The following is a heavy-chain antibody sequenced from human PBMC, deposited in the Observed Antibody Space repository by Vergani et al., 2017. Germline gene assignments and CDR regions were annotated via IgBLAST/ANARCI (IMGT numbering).Heavy chain of an antibody. D-gene: IGHD4-23*01. Sequence: QVQLVESGGGVVQPGRSLRLSCAASGFTFNQYGMHWVRQAPGKGLEWVAVTWYDGNNKQYADSVKGRFTISRDNSKSTMYLQMNSLRDEDTGVYYCAKIVVTATDAFDIWGQGTMVTVSS. V-gene: IGHV3-33*06. CDR2: TWYDGNNK. J-gene: IGHJ3*02. CDR3: AKIVVTATDAFDI. CDR1: GFTFNQYG.